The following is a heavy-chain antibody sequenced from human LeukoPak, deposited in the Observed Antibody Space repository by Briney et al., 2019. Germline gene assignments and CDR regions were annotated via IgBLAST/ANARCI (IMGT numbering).Heavy chain of an antibody. D-gene: IGHD2-2*01. CDR3: ARLPYLDAFDI. J-gene: IGHJ3*02. V-gene: IGHV4-34*01. Sequence: PSETLSLTCAVYGGSFSGYYWSWIRQPPGKGLECIGEINHSGNTNYNPSLKSRVTMSVDTSQNQFSLKLSSVTAADTAVYYCARLPYLDAFDIWGQGTMVTVSS. CDR2: INHSGNT. CDR1: GGSFSGYY.